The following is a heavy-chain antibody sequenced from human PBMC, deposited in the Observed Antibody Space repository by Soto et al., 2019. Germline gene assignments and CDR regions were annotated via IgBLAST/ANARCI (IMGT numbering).Heavy chain of an antibody. V-gene: IGHV3-23*01. CDR3: AKEVSLGSTVDLGY. D-gene: IGHD7-27*01. J-gene: IGHJ4*02. Sequence: VGSLRLSCAASGFSFSIFAMSWFRQSPGKGLGWVSTISSSGGSTYYADAVEGRFTISRDNSMGTLYLQMKSLRVEDTAIYYCAKEVSLGSTVDLGYWGQGALVTVSS. CDR1: GFSFSIFA. CDR2: ISSSGGST.